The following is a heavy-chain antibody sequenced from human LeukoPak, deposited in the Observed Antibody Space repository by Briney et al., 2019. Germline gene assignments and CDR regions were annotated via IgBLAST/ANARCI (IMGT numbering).Heavy chain of an antibody. CDR2: ISGSAHKI. J-gene: IGHJ4*02. Sequence: GGSLRLSCVASGITFSNYAVSWVRQAPEKGLDWVSVISGSAHKIRYADSVKGRFTISRDNSENIVYPQMNNLRAEDTAVYYCAGRVTGYSSGYVYWGQGTLVTVSS. CDR1: GITFSNYA. V-gene: IGHV3-23*01. D-gene: IGHD5-18*01. CDR3: AGRVTGYSSGYVY.